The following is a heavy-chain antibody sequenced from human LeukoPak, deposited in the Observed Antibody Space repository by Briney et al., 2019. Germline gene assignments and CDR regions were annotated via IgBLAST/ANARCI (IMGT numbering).Heavy chain of an antibody. V-gene: IGHV3-66*01. Sequence: GGSVRLSCTACGFTVCSNYMIWVRQAPGTGLEWVSVIYSGGTTYYADSVKGRFTISRDNSKNTLYLQMNRLRAVDTAVYYCARGVTPDWFDPWGQGTLVTVSS. D-gene: IGHD2-21*02. J-gene: IGHJ5*02. CDR2: IYSGGTT. CDR3: ARGVTPDWFDP. CDR1: GFTVCSNY.